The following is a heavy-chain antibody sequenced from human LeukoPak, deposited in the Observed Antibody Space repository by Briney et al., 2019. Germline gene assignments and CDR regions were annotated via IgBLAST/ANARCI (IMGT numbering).Heavy chain of an antibody. CDR2: IGTAGDT. V-gene: IGHV3-13*04. CDR1: GFTFSSYD. J-gene: IGHJ4*02. CDR3: ARGKYQLLPDY. D-gene: IGHD2-2*01. Sequence: GGSLRLSCRASGFTFSSYDMHWVRQATGKGLEWVSAIGTAGDTYYPGSVKGRFTISRENAKNSLYLQMNSLRAGDTAVYYCARGKYQLLPDYWGQGTLVTVSS.